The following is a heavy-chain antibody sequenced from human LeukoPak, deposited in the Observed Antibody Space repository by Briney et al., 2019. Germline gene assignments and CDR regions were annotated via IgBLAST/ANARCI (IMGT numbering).Heavy chain of an antibody. D-gene: IGHD6-13*01. V-gene: IGHV1-18*01. Sequence: ASVKVSCKASGYTFTSYGISWVRQAPGQGLEWMGWISAYNGNTNYAQKFQGWVTMTRDTSISTAYMELSRLRSDDTAVYYCARGSGYSSSWSWNWFDPWGQGTLVTVSS. J-gene: IGHJ5*02. CDR1: GYTFTSYG. CDR2: ISAYNGNT. CDR3: ARGSGYSSSWSWNWFDP.